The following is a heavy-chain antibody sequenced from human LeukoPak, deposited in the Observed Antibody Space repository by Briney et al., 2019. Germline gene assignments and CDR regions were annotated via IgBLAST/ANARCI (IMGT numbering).Heavy chain of an antibody. D-gene: IGHD6-13*01. Sequence: SETLSLTCTVSGGSISSGGYYWSWIRQPAGKGLEWIGRIYTSGSTNNNPSLKSRVTISVDTSKNQFSLKLTSVTPADTAVYYCALTPAADTFDVWGRGTMVIISS. V-gene: IGHV4-61*02. CDR2: IYTSGST. CDR3: ALTPAADTFDV. CDR1: GGSISSGGYY. J-gene: IGHJ3*01.